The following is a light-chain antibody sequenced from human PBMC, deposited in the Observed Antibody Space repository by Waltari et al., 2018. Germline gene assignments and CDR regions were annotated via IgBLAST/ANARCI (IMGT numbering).Light chain of an antibody. CDR2: EGS. Sequence: QSALTQPASVSGSPGQSLTLSCTGTTSDVGSYNLVSWYQQHPGKAPKLMIYEGSKRPSGVSNRFSGSKSGNTASLTISGLQAEDEADYYCCSYAGSSTWVFGTGTKVTVL. CDR1: TSDVGSYNL. CDR3: CSYAGSSTWV. V-gene: IGLV2-23*01. J-gene: IGLJ1*01.